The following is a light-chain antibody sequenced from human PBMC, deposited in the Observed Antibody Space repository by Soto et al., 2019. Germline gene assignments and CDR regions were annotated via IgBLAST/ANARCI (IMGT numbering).Light chain of an antibody. CDR3: QQYGSSPRT. CDR1: QSVTSSY. J-gene: IGKJ3*01. Sequence: EIVLSQSPGTLSLSPGERATLSCRASQSVTSSYLAWYQQKPGQAPRLLIYGASSRATGIPVRFSGSGSGTDFTITISRLEPEDFAVYYCQQYGSSPRTFGPGTKVDIK. CDR2: GAS. V-gene: IGKV3-20*01.